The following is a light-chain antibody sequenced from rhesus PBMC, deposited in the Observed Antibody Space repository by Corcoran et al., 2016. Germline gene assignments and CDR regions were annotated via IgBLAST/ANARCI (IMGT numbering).Light chain of an antibody. Sequence: DIVMTQTPLSLPVTPGEPASISCRSSQSLLHSDGYTYLDWYRPKPGRSPQLLVYLGSVRASGVPDRVGGSGSGTDFTLTIRRVETEDFGIYYCMQGTQLPLTFGVGAKVGLK. CDR1: QSLLHSDGYTY. CDR2: LGS. J-gene: IGKJ4*01. CDR3: MQGTQLPLT. V-gene: IGKV2-91*01.